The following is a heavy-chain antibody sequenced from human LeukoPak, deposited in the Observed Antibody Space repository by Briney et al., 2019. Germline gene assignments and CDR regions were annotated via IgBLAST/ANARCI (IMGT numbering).Heavy chain of an antibody. CDR1: GFTFSSYE. CDR3: ARVQQPGGIQGYYYGMDV. D-gene: IGHD6-13*01. J-gene: IGHJ6*02. V-gene: IGHV3-48*03. Sequence: QPGGSLRLSCAASGFTFSSYEMKWVRQAPGKGLEWVSYISSGGSTTYYADSVKGRFTISRDNAKNSLYLQMNSLRAEDTAVYYCARVQQPGGIQGYYYGMDVWGQGTTVTVSS. CDR2: ISSGGSTT.